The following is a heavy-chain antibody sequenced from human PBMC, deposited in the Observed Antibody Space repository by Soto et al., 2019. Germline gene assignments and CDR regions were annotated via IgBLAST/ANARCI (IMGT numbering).Heavy chain of an antibody. J-gene: IGHJ4*02. D-gene: IGHD4-17*01. CDR1: GYTFTSCY. V-gene: IGHV1-46*01. CDR3: AYGDYPDY. CDR2: INPSGGST. Sequence: ASVKLYCNASGYTFTSCYMHWVRQAPRQGLEWMGIINPSGGSTSYAQKFQGRVTMTRDTSTSTVYMELSSLRSEDTAVYYCAYGDYPDYWGQGTLVTVSS.